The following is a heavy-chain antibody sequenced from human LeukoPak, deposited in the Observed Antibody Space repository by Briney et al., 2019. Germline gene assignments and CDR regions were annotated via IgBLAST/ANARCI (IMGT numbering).Heavy chain of an antibody. CDR2: IIPIFGTA. Sequence: ASVKVSCKASGGTFSSYAISGVRQAPGQGLEWMGGIIPIFGTANYAQKFQGRVTITADKSTSTAYMELSSLRSEDTAVYYCARGVVPAAIGYFDYWGQGTLVTVSS. J-gene: IGHJ4*02. D-gene: IGHD2-2*01. V-gene: IGHV1-69*06. CDR3: ARGVVPAAIGYFDY. CDR1: GGTFSSYA.